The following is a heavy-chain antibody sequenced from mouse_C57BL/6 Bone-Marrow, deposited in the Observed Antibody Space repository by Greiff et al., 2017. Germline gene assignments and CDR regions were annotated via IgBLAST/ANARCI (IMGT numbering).Heavy chain of an antibody. CDR2: IRNKANGYTT. CDR1: GFTFTDYY. CDR3: ARYAGFGFGY. J-gene: IGHJ2*01. V-gene: IGHV7-3*01. Sequence: EVQLVESGGGLVQPGGSLSLSCAASGFTFTDYYMSWVRQPPGKALEWLGFIRNKANGYTTEYSASVKGRFTISRDNSQSILYLQMNALRAEDSAAYYCARYAGFGFGYWGQGTTLTVSS.